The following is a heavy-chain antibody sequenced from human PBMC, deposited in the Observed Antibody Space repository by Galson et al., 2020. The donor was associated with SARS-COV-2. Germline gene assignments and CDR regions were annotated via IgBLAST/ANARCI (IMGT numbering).Heavy chain of an antibody. D-gene: IGHD1-26*01. CDR2: IYYSGST. J-gene: IGHJ4*02. CDR3: ASMPGGWELRTGLWVNYFDY. V-gene: IGHV4-31*03. CDR1: GGSISSGGYY. Sequence: SETLSLTCTVSGGSISSGGYYWSWIRQHPGKGLEWIGYIYYSGSTYYNPSLKSRVTISVDTSKNQFSLKLSSVTAADTAVYYCASMPGGWELRTGLWVNYFDYWGQGTLVTVSA.